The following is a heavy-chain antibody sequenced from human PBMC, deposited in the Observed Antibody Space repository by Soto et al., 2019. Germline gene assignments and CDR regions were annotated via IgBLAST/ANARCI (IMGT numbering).Heavy chain of an antibody. CDR2: ISYDGSNK. CDR3: ARSEDYFDY. CDR1: GFTFSSYA. J-gene: IGHJ4*02. Sequence: QVQLVESGGGVVQPGRSLRLSCAASGFTFSSYAMHWVRQAPGKGLEWVAVISYDGSNKYYADSVKGRFTISRDNSKNTLYLQMNSLRAEDTAVYSCARSEDYFDYWGQGTLVTVSS. V-gene: IGHV3-30-3*01.